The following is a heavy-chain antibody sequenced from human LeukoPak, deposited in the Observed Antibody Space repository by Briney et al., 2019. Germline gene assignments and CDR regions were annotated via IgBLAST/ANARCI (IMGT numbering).Heavy chain of an antibody. CDR1: GYTFTSYG. CDR3: ARGGTYYDIFGWFDP. CDR2: IIPIFGTA. Sequence: ASVKVSCKASGYTFTSYGISWVRQAPGQGLEWMGGIIPIFGTANYAQKFQGRVTITADESTSTAYMELSSLRSEDTAVYYCARGGTYYDIFGWFDPWGQGTLVTVSS. V-gene: IGHV1-69*13. J-gene: IGHJ5*02. D-gene: IGHD3-9*01.